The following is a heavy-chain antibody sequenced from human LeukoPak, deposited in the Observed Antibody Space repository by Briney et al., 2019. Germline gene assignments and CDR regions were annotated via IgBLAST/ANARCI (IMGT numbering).Heavy chain of an antibody. CDR3: ARSGAVAGFHPYYYYYMDV. V-gene: IGHV1-2*02. Sequence: VASVKVSCKASGYTFTSYGISWVRQAPGQGLEWMGWINPNSGGTNYAQKFQGRVTMTRDTSISTAYMELSRLRSDDTAVYYCARSGAVAGFHPYYYYYMDVWGKGTTVTVSS. CDR1: GYTFTSYG. D-gene: IGHD6-19*01. J-gene: IGHJ6*03. CDR2: INPNSGGT.